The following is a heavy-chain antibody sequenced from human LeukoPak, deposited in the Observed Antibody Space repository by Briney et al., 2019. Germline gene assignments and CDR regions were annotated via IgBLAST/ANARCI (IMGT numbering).Heavy chain of an antibody. Sequence: ASVKVSCKACGYTFIGYYMHWGRQAPGQGLGWMGWVNPNSGGTNYAQKFQARGTMSRDTSISTAYMELSRLTSDDTAVYYCARGEELITMIHMIWFGPCGQGTLVTVSS. CDR1: GYTFIGYY. CDR2: VNPNSGGT. CDR3: ARGEELITMIHMIWFGP. J-gene: IGHJ5*02. V-gene: IGHV1-2*02. D-gene: IGHD3-22*01.